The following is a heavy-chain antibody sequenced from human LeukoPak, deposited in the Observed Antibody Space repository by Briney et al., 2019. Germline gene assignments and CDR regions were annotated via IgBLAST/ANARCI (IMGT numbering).Heavy chain of an antibody. D-gene: IGHD5-12*01. CDR1: GFPFASYA. J-gene: IGHJ4*02. Sequence: GGSLRLSWAASGFPFASYAMSWVRQTPGKGLEWVSHIIGSVASTFYADSVKGRFTISRDNTKNTLYLQMNRLRADDTAVYFCAKGGYDYVEVGYFDYWGQGTVVTVSS. CDR3: AKGGYDYVEVGYFDY. CDR2: IIGSVAST. V-gene: IGHV3-23*01.